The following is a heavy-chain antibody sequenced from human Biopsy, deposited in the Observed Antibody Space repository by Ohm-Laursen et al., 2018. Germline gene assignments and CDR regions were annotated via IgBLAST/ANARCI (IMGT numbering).Heavy chain of an antibody. Sequence: ASVKVSCNVSGYALSELSIHWVRQAPGKGLEWMGGFHPEDGETIYAQKFQGRVTMTDDSSTDTAHMELSSLRSEDTAVYYCTTSYNSGWYYFDSWGQGTLVTVSS. J-gene: IGHJ4*02. CDR3: TTSYNSGWYYFDS. V-gene: IGHV1-24*01. CDR1: GYALSELS. CDR2: FHPEDGET. D-gene: IGHD6-19*01.